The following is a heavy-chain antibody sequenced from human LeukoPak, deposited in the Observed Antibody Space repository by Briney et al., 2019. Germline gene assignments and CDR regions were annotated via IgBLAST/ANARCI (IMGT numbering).Heavy chain of an antibody. V-gene: IGHV1-18*01. Sequence: GGSVKVSCKASGYDFTSVGITWVRRAPGQGLEWMGWISPYNGNTRNAQKFQDKIAMTTDTSTTTAYMELRGLRFNDTAVYYCARAGSGSGWYFDYWGQGTLVTVSS. D-gene: IGHD6-19*01. CDR2: ISPYNGNT. CDR3: ARAGSGSGWYFDY. CDR1: GYDFTSVG. J-gene: IGHJ4*02.